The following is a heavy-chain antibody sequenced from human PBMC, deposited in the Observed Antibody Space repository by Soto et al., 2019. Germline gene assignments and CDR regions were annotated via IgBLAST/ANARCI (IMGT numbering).Heavy chain of an antibody. V-gene: IGHV3-64D*06. CDR2: ISSYGADT. Sequence: HPGGSLRLSCSASGFTFNSYAMHWVRQAPGKGLEFVSAISSYGADTYYADSVEGRFAISRDNSKNTLYLQMSSLRAEDTALYYCVKEGYMRSDWYGQFDYWGQGALV. D-gene: IGHD6-19*01. CDR3: VKEGYMRSDWYGQFDY. CDR1: GFTFNSYA. J-gene: IGHJ4*02.